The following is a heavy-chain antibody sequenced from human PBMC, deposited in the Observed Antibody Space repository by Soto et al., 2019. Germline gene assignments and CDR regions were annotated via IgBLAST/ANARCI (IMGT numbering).Heavy chain of an antibody. J-gene: IGHJ4*02. CDR3: ATLPRTIERTPAAIWSFDS. CDR2: LDAEDGET. Sequence: ASVKVSCKVSGYSLSDLSIHWVRQAPGKGLEWMGGLDAEDGETICAQKLQGRGTMTEDTSTDTAYMELSSLTSEDTAMYYCATLPRTIERTPAAIWSFDSWGQGTLVTVSS. D-gene: IGHD2-2*01. CDR1: GYSLSDLS. V-gene: IGHV1-24*01.